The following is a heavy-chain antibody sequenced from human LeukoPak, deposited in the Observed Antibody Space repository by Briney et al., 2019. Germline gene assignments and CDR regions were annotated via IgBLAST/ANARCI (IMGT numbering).Heavy chain of an antibody. Sequence: GGSLRLSCAVSGFTVSTIYMSWVRQAPGKGLEWVSVIHGDGTTYYADSVKGRFTISRDNSKNTQYLQMNTLRGDDTAVYYCARANRGAFDQWGQGTLVTVSS. J-gene: IGHJ4*02. CDR2: IHGDGTT. V-gene: IGHV3-53*01. CDR1: GFTVSTIY. D-gene: IGHD1-26*01. CDR3: ARANRGAFDQ.